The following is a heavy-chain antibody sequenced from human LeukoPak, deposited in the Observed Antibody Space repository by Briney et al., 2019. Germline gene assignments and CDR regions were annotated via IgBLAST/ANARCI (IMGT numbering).Heavy chain of an antibody. CDR2: IFYTGTT. CDR1: GRSISSYY. J-gene: IGHJ4*02. V-gene: IGHV4-59*01. Sequence: PSETLSLTCTVSGRSISSYYWSWIRQPPGKGLEWIAYIFYTGTTNHNPSLKSRVTISLDTSKNQFSLTLRSVTAADTAVYYCARKTPMAEGYYFDYWGQGILVTVSS. D-gene: IGHD5-18*01. CDR3: ARKTPMAEGYYFDY.